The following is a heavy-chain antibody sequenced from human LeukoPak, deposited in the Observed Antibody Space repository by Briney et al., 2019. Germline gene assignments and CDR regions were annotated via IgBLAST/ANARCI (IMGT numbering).Heavy chain of an antibody. Sequence: QTGGSLRLSCAVSGFTFSDYWMTWVRQAPGMGLERVANIKADGSGKYYVDSVRGRFSISRDNAKNSLYLELNSLRAEDTGVYFCARDRGWQQFDYWGQGTLVTVSS. CDR1: GFTFSDYW. D-gene: IGHD5-24*01. J-gene: IGHJ4*01. CDR3: ARDRGWQQFDY. CDR2: IKADGSGK. V-gene: IGHV3-7*01.